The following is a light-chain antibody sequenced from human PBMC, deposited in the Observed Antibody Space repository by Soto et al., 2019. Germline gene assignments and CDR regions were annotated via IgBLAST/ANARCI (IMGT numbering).Light chain of an antibody. V-gene: IGKV3-15*01. CDR1: QSVSSN. CDR3: HQYNYWPT. Sequence: EIVLTQSPDTLSVSPGERANLYCRASQSVSSNLAWYQQKPGQSPRLLIYGASTRATGIPVRFSGSGSGTEFTLTISSLQSEDFAVYYCHQYNYWPTFGQGTKVDIK. J-gene: IGKJ1*01. CDR2: GAS.